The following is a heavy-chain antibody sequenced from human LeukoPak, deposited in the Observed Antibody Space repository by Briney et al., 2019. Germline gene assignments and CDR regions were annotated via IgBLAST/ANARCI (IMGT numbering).Heavy chain of an antibody. D-gene: IGHD3-10*01. V-gene: IGHV3-13*04. CDR2: ITTAGDT. CDR3: AKDPLLRGLTYDY. J-gene: IGHJ4*02. CDR1: GFIFSNFD. Sequence: GGSLRLSCAASGFIFSNFDMHWVRQVTGKGLEWVSGITTAGDTYSAGSVKGRFTISRENAKNSLHLQMNSLTAGDTAVYYCAKDPLLRGLTYDYWGQGTLVTVSS.